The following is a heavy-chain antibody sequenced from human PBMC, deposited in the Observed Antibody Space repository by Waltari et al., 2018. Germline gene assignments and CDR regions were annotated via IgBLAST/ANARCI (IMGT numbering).Heavy chain of an antibody. CDR1: GGSISSGSFY. CDR3: ARRVYDSGSYLRYFEL. J-gene: IGHJ2*01. Sequence: QLQLQESGPELVKPSETLSLTCTVSGGSISSGSFYWDWVRQSPGKGLAWVGSISYSGSTYYNPSLKSRVTISVDMSKNQFSLNLIFVNAADTAVYYCARRVYDSGSYLRYFELWGRGTLVTVSS. CDR2: ISYSGST. V-gene: IGHV4-39*07. D-gene: IGHD3-10*01.